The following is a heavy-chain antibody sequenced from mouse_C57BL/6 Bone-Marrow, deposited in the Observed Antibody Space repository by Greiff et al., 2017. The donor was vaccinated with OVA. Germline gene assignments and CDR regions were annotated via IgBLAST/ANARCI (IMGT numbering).Heavy chain of an antibody. J-gene: IGHJ4*01. Sequence: EVKLMESGEGLVKPGGSLKLSCAASGFTFSSYAMSWVRQTPEKRLEWVAYISSGGDYIYYADTVKGRFTISRDNARNTLYLQMSSLKSEDTAMYCCTSGDYYGSYAMDYWGQGTSVTVSS. CDR3: TSGDYYGSYAMDY. CDR1: GFTFSSYA. D-gene: IGHD1-1*01. CDR2: ISSGGDYI. V-gene: IGHV5-9-1*02.